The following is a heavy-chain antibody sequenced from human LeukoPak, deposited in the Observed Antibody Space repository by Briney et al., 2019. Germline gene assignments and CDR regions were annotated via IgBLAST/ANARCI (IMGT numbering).Heavy chain of an antibody. CDR1: GFTFEDYA. J-gene: IGHJ4*02. Sequence: GGSLRLSCAASGFTFEDYAMHWVRQAPGKGLEWVSGISRNSGSIGYADSVKGRFTISRDNAKNSLYLQMNSLRAEDMALYYCAKVARSYSSSWVFDYWGQGTLVTVSS. V-gene: IGHV3-9*03. D-gene: IGHD6-13*01. CDR2: ISRNSGSI. CDR3: AKVARSYSSSWVFDY.